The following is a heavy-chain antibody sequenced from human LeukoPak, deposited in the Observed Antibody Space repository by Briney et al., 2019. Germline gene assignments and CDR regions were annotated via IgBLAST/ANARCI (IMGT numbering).Heavy chain of an antibody. V-gene: IGHV1-69*04. D-gene: IGHD3-3*01. Sequence: SVEVPCKASGGTFSSYAISWVRQAPGQGLEWMGRIIPILGIANYAQKFQGRVTITADKSTSTAYMELSSLRSEDTAVYYCARTTYYDFWSGYYWGQGTLVTVSS. CDR2: IIPILGIA. CDR1: GGTFSSYA. J-gene: IGHJ4*02. CDR3: ARTTYYDFWSGYY.